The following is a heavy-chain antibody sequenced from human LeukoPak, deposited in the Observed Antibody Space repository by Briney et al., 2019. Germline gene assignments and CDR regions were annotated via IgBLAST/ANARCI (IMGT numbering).Heavy chain of an antibody. V-gene: IGHV4-31*03. J-gene: IGHJ6*03. CDR1: GGSISSGGYY. CDR3: ARGNYDFWSGYSYYYYMDV. Sequence: PSQTLSLTCTVSGGSISSGGYYWSWIRQHPGKGLEWIGYIYYSGSTYYNPSLKSRVTISVDTSKNQFSLKPSSVTAADTAVYYCARGNYDFWSGYSYYYYMDVWGKGTTVTVSS. CDR2: IYYSGST. D-gene: IGHD3-3*01.